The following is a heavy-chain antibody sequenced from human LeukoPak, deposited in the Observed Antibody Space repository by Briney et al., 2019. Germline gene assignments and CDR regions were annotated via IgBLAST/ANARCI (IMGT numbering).Heavy chain of an antibody. V-gene: IGHV3-30*04. D-gene: IGHD3/OR15-3a*01. J-gene: IGHJ4*02. Sequence: GGTLRLSCAASGFTFSSYAMHWVRQAPGKGLEWVAVISYDGTNKYYADSVKGRFTISRDNFKYTLYLQMNSLRTEDTAVYYCARDSGFSGTQRGEYWGQGTLVTVSS. CDR2: ISYDGTNK. CDR3: ARDSGFSGTQRGEY. CDR1: GFTFSSYA.